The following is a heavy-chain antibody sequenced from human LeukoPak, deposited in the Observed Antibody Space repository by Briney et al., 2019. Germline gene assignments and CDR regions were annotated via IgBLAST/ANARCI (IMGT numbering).Heavy chain of an antibody. D-gene: IGHD4-17*01. CDR1: RFTFSSYW. J-gene: IGHJ3*02. CDR2: INSDGSST. CDR3: TFSSYGDHVGVDAFDI. V-gene: IGHV3-74*01. Sequence: GGSLRLSCAASRFTFSSYWMHWVRQAPGKGLVWASRINSDGSSTNYADSMKGRFTISRDNAKNTVYLQMNSLSAEDTAIYYCTFSSYGDHVGVDAFDIWGQGTMVTVSS.